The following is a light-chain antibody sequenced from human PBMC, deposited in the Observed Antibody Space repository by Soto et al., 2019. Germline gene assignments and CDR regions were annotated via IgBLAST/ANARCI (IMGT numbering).Light chain of an antibody. CDR1: QGIGSC. Sequence: DIQMTQSPSSLSASVGDRVTITCRASQGIGSCLAWYQQKPGKIPNLLIYSASTLQTGVPSRFSGSGSGTEFTLTITSLQPEDVAAYYCQEHDSGPPFPFGPGTQLEI. CDR3: QEHDSGPPFP. J-gene: IGKJ3*01. V-gene: IGKV1-27*01. CDR2: SAS.